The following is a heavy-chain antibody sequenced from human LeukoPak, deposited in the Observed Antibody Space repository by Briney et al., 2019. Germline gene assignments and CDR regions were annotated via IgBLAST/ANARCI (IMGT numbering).Heavy chain of an antibody. CDR3: ARIYSSGWYGDFDY. Sequence: PSETLSLTCTVSGGSISSYYWSWIRQPPGKGLEWIGYIYYRGSTYYNPSLRSRVTISVDTSKNQFSLKLNSVTAADTAMYYCARIYSSGWYGDFDYWGQGTLVTVSS. CDR2: IYYRGST. CDR1: GGSISSYY. D-gene: IGHD6-19*01. J-gene: IGHJ4*02. V-gene: IGHV4-59*01.